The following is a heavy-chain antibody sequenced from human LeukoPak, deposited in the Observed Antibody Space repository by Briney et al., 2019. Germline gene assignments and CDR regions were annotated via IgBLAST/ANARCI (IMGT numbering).Heavy chain of an antibody. V-gene: IGHV3-23*01. D-gene: IGHD3-10*01. CDR1: GFTFSSYA. Sequence: GGSLRLSCAASGFTFSSYAMSWVRQAPGKGLEWVSAISVSGSTYYTDSVKGRFTIFRDNSKNTLYLQMNSLRAEDTAVYYCARAEITMVRGVIIGGYYFDYWGQGTLVTVSS. J-gene: IGHJ4*02. CDR2: ISVSGST. CDR3: ARAEITMVRGVIIGGYYFDY.